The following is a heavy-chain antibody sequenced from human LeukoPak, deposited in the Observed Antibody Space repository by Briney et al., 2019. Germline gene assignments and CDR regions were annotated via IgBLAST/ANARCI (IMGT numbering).Heavy chain of an antibody. V-gene: IGHV4-39*07. J-gene: IGHJ5*02. Sequence: SETLSLTCTVSGGSISSSSYYWGWIRQPPGKGLEWIGSIYYTGSTYYNPSLKSRVTISVDTSKNQFSLKLSSVTAADTAVYYCATHSSGWYVYWFDPWGQGTLVTVSS. CDR2: IYYTGST. CDR3: ATHSSGWYVYWFDP. D-gene: IGHD6-19*01. CDR1: GGSISSSSYY.